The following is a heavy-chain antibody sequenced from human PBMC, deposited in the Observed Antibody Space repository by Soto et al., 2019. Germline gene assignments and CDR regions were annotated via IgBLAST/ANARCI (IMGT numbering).Heavy chain of an antibody. J-gene: IGHJ3*01. V-gene: IGHV3-30*18. CDR1: GFTFSSYG. CDR2: ISYDGSNK. CDR3: EKDNGGGCHWLRVSDASDF. Sequence: QVQLVESGGGVVQPGRSLRLYCAASGFTFSSYGMHWVRQAPGKGLEWVAVISYDGSNKYYADSVKGRLTISRDNSNNRQYLQMNRLRGEDTGVYYGEKDNGGGCHWLRVSDASDFWGQGTMVTVSS. D-gene: IGHD5-12*01.